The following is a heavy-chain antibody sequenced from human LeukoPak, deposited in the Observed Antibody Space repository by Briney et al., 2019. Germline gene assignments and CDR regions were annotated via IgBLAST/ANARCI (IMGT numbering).Heavy chain of an antibody. CDR1: GDSISSSSYY. D-gene: IGHD6-13*01. J-gene: IGHJ5*02. Sequence: PSETLSLTCTVSGDSISSSSYYWGWIRQPPGKGLEWIGNNSRNPYYNPSLKSRVTISVDTSKNQFSLKLSSVTAADTAVYYCARAYSSSWYFNWFDPWGQGTLVTVSS. V-gene: IGHV4-39*07. CDR3: ARAYSSSWYFNWFDP. CDR2: NSRNP.